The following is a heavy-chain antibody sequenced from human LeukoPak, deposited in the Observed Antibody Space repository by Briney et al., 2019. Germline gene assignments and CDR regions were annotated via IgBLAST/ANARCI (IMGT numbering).Heavy chain of an antibody. Sequence: SQTLSLTCTVSGGSISSGDYYRSWIRQPPGKGLEWIGYIYYSGSTYYNPSLKSRVTISVDTSKNQFSLKLSSVTAADTAVYYCASTMIVTGVDYWGQGTLVTVSS. CDR2: IYYSGST. CDR1: GGSISSGDYY. J-gene: IGHJ4*02. CDR3: ASTMIVTGVDY. V-gene: IGHV4-30-4*01. D-gene: IGHD3-22*01.